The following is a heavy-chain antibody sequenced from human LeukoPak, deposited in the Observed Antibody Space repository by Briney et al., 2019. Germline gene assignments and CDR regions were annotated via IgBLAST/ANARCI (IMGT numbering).Heavy chain of an antibody. CDR1: GGTFSSYA. V-gene: IGHV1-69*05. CDR3: ARGYDFWSGSYGY. D-gene: IGHD3-3*01. J-gene: IGHJ4*02. CDR2: IIPIFGTA. Sequence: SVKVSCKASGGTFSSYAISWVRQAPGQGLEWMGGIIPIFGTANYAQKFQGRVTITTDESTSTAYMELSSLRSEDTAVYYCARGYDFWSGSYGYWGQGTLVTASS.